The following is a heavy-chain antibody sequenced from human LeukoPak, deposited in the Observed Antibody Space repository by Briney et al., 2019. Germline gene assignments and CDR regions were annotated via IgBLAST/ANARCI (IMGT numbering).Heavy chain of an antibody. J-gene: IGHJ4*02. D-gene: IGHD5/OR15-5a*01. CDR3: LGSGMWFSVNS. Sequence: ASVKVSCKASGYTFTIYGISWVRQAPGQGLEYMGWINAYNGNTNYAQKFQGRVTVTRDTSTTTVYMELSSLRSEDTAVYYCLGSGMWFSVNSWGQGTLVTVSS. CDR2: INAYNGNT. CDR1: GYTFTIYG. V-gene: IGHV1-18*01.